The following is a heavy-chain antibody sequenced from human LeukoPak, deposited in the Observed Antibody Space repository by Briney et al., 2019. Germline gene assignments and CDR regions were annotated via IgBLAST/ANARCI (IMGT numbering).Heavy chain of an antibody. V-gene: IGHV3-23*01. CDR1: GITFSSYG. J-gene: IGHJ4*02. Sequence: PGGSLRLSCAASGITFSSYGMNWVRQAPGKGLEWVSSISSTGGTTYYADSVKGRFTISRDNSKNTLYLQMNSLRAEDTAVYYCAKLGVTTPVDYWGQGTLVTVSS. CDR2: ISSTGGTT. D-gene: IGHD4-17*01. CDR3: AKLGVTTPVDY.